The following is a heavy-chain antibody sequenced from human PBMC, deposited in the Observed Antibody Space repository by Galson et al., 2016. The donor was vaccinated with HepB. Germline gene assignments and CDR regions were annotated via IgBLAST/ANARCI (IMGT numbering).Heavy chain of an antibody. D-gene: IGHD6-6*01. CDR2: IYFTGGT. CDR3: ARGNEYSSPFYYYYAMDV. V-gene: IGHV4-59*01. CDR1: GGSISSYY. Sequence: SETLSLTCSIFGGSISSYYWTWMRQPPGKGLEWIGNIYFTGGTNYNPSLKSRVTISLDTPRNQFSLKLTSVTAADSALYYCARGNEYSSPFYYYYAMDVWGQGTTVTVSS. J-gene: IGHJ6*02.